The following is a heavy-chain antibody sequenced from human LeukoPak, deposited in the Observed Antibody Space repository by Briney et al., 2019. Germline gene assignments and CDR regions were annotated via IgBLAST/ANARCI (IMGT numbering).Heavy chain of an antibody. Sequence: SETLSLTCAVYGGSFSGYHWTWIRQSPGKGLEWIGDINPSGSTYYNPSLKSRLTISVDTSKNQFSLKLRSVTAADTAVYYCARVRSGYYYVDYWGQGTLVTVSS. CDR3: ARVRSGYYYVDY. J-gene: IGHJ4*02. V-gene: IGHV4-34*01. D-gene: IGHD3-3*01. CDR1: GGSFSGYH. CDR2: INPSGST.